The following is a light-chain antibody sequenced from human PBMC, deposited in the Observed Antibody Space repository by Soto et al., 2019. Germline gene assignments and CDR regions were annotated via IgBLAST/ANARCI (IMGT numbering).Light chain of an antibody. Sequence: IQMTPSLASVAASVGTRVTITCQASQDISNYLNWYQQKPGKAPKLLIYAASSLQSGVPSRFSGSGSETDFTLTISSLQPEDFATYSCQQSYSTTWTFGQGSKV. CDR1: QDISNY. J-gene: IGKJ1*01. V-gene: IGKV1-39*01. CDR2: AAS. CDR3: QQSYSTTWT.